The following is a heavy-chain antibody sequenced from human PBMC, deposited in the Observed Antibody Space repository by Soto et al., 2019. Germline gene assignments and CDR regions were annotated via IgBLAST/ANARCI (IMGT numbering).Heavy chain of an antibody. V-gene: IGHV1-3*01. D-gene: IGHD3-22*01. CDR3: SIAYNYYDSSGYYSGYLDY. Sequence: ASVKVSCKASGYTFTRYTIYWVRQAPGQRLEWMGWINAGNGDTKYSQKFQGRVTITRDTSATTAYMELSSLGSEDTAVYYCSIAYNYYDSSGYYSGYLDYWGQGPLVTVSS. CDR1: GYTFTRYT. CDR2: INAGNGDT. J-gene: IGHJ4*02.